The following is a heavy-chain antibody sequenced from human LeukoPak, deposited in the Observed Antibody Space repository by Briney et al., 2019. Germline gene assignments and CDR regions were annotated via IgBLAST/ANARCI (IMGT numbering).Heavy chain of an antibody. V-gene: IGHV3-9*01. J-gene: IGHJ4*02. CDR3: AATSGWYDSYFGH. CDR2: VSWNRDYI. Sequence: TGGSLTLSCVASAFIYDDYALHWVRQVPGGGLEWVAGVSWNRDYIGYADSVKGRFTISKDDARKSIYLHMNSLRVDDTAFYHCAATSGWYDSYFGHWGQGTLVTASS. CDR1: AFIYDDYA. D-gene: IGHD6-19*01.